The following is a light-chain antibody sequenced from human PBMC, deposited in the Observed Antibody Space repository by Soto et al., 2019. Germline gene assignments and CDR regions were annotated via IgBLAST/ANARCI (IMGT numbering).Light chain of an antibody. V-gene: IGKV3-15*01. J-gene: IGKJ2*01. CDR2: GAS. CDR1: ESVASN. Sequence: EIVLTQSPGTLSLSPGERATLSCRASESVASNYLAWYQHKPGQAPRLLFYGASTRATGIPARFSGSGSGTEFTLTISSLQSEDFAVYYCQQYNNWPPYTFGQGTKVDIK. CDR3: QQYNNWPPYT.